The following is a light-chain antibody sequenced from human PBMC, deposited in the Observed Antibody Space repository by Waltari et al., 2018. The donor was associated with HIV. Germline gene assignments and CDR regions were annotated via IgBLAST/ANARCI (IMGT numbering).Light chain of an antibody. CDR3: NSFTDTDTLV. V-gene: IGLV2-14*03. Sequence: QSALTQPASVSGSPGHSVTISCTGTNGDFGSYNLFYWSQQDPGRAPQLIIYGVNSRPSGVSDRFSGSKFGNTASLTISGLRADDEADYYCNSFTDTDTLVFGGGTRLTVL. J-gene: IGLJ3*02. CDR2: GVN. CDR1: NGDFGSYNL.